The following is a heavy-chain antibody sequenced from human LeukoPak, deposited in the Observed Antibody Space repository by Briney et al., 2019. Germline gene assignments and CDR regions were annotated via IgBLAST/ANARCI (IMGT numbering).Heavy chain of an antibody. CDR2: INHSGST. Sequence: ASEILSLTCAVYGGSFSGYYWSWIRQPPGKGLEWIGEINHSGSTNYNPSLKSRVTISVDTSKNQFSLKLSSVTAADTAVYYCARGYNWNDGEWADWFDPWGQGTLVTVSS. J-gene: IGHJ5*02. D-gene: IGHD1-1*01. V-gene: IGHV4-34*01. CDR1: GGSFSGYY. CDR3: ARGYNWNDGEWADWFDP.